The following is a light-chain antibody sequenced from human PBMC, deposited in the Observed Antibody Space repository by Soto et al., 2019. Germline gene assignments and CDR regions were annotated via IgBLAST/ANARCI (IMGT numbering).Light chain of an antibody. CDR1: QSVSSNY. J-gene: IGKJ1*01. Sequence: IVLTQSPGTLSLSPGERATLSCRASQSVSSNYLAWYQQKPGQAPRLLIYGASSRATGIPDRFTGSGSGTDFTLTISRLEPEDFGVYYCQQYGSSRPWTFGQGTKVEIK. CDR3: QQYGSSRPWT. V-gene: IGKV3-20*01. CDR2: GAS.